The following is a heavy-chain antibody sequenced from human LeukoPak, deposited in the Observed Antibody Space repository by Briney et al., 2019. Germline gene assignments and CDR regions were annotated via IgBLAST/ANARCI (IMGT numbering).Heavy chain of an antibody. CDR1: GYTFTDYH. Sequence: ASVKVSCKASGYTFTDYHVHWVRQAPGQGLEWMGWIDPNSGGTNFAQKFQGRVTLTRDTSINTAYMDLKWLTSDDTAVYYCARGGKYCSGVSCYLSWSDYWGQGTLVTVSS. CDR2: IDPNSGGT. CDR3: ARGGKYCSGVSCYLSWSDY. J-gene: IGHJ4*02. V-gene: IGHV1-2*02. D-gene: IGHD2-15*01.